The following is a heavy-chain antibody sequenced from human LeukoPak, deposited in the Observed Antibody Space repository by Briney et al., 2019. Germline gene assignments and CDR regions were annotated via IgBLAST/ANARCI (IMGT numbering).Heavy chain of an antibody. CDR1: GGSISSSSYY. CDR2: IYYSGST. D-gene: IGHD6-13*01. Sequence: PSETLSLTCTVSGGSISSSSYYWGWIRQPPGKGLEWIGSIYYSGSTYYNPSLESRVTISVDTSKNQFSLKLSSVTAADTAVYYCARQSSSWYTAYNWFDPWGQGTLVTVSS. V-gene: IGHV4-39*01. CDR3: ARQSSSWYTAYNWFDP. J-gene: IGHJ5*02.